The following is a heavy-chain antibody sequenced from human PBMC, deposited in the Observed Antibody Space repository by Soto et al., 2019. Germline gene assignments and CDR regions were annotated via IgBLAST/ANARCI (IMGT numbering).Heavy chain of an antibody. CDR2: IGSGGDT. CDR1: GFTLRSYD. Sequence: EVQLVESGGGLVQPGGSLRLSCAASGFTLRSYDIQRVRQATGEGLAWVSGIGSGGDTHYADSVKGRFIISREDGKNSLYLQMNNLRVGDTAVYYRTRKTPPTGMEVWGQGATVTVSS. CDR3: TRKTPPTGMEV. V-gene: IGHV3-13*01. D-gene: IGHD3-9*01. J-gene: IGHJ6*02.